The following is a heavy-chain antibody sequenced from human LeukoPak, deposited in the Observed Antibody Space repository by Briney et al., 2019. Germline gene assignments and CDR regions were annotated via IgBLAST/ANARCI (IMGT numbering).Heavy chain of an antibody. D-gene: IGHD3-10*01. CDR1: GGSISSSSYY. J-gene: IGHJ5*02. CDR2: IYYSVST. CDR3: ARDLGLGRYGSGIGGPGDWFDP. V-gene: IGHV4-39*07. Sequence: PSETLSLTCTVSGGSISSSSYYWGWIRQPPGKGLEWIGSIYYSVSTYYNPSLKSRVTISVDTSKNQFSLKLSSVTAADTAVYYCARDLGLGRYGSGIGGPGDWFDPWGQGTLVTVSS.